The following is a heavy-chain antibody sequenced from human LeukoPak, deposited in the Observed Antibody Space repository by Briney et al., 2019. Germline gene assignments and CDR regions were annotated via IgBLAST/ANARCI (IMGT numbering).Heavy chain of an antibody. D-gene: IGHD3-9*01. CDR3: ARDPVLRYFDWLGDPYSMDV. Sequence: GGSLRLSCAASGSTFSSYSMNWVRQAPGKGLEWVSYISSSSSTIYYADSVKGRFTISRDNAKNSLYLQMNSLRAEDTAVYYCARDPVLRYFDWLGDPYSMDVWGQGTTVTVS. J-gene: IGHJ6*02. CDR1: GSTFSSYS. V-gene: IGHV3-48*01. CDR2: ISSSSSTI.